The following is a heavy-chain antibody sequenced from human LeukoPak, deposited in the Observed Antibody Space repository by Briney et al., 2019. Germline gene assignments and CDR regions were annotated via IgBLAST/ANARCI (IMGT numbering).Heavy chain of an antibody. D-gene: IGHD7-27*01. V-gene: IGHV3-11*05. CDR1: GFTFNDYY. CDR3: AKGGPGWGFGDY. J-gene: IGHJ4*02. Sequence: GGSLRLSCAASGFTFNDYYMSWIRQAPGKGLEWLSYINIGGTNTHYADSVKGRFTISRDNSKNTLYLQMNSLRAEDTAVYYCAKGGPGWGFGDYWGQGTLVTVSS. CDR2: INIGGTNT.